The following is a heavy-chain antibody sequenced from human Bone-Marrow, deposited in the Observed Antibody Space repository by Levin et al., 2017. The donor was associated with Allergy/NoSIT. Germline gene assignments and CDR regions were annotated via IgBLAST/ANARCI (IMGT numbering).Heavy chain of an antibody. CDR1: GGSFSGYY. V-gene: IGHV4-34*01. D-gene: IGHD3-3*01. Sequence: GSLRLSCAVYGGSFSGYYWSWIRQPPGKGLEWIGEINHSGSTNYNPSLKSRVTISVDTSKNQFSLKLSSVTAADTAVYYCARGEWLLIPVGWYFDYWGQGTLVTVSS. CDR2: INHSGST. J-gene: IGHJ4*02. CDR3: ARGEWLLIPVGWYFDY.